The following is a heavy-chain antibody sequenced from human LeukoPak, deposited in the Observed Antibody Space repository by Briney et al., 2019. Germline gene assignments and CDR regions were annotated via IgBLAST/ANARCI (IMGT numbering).Heavy chain of an antibody. Sequence: ASVKVSCKASGYTFTSYVISWVRQAPGQGLEWMGWISAYNGKTNYAQKLQGRVTMTTDTSTSTAYMELRSLRSDDTAVYYCARDSITIFGVVITPRGYYGMDVWGQGTTVTVSS. CDR2: ISAYNGKT. D-gene: IGHD3-3*01. V-gene: IGHV1-18*01. CDR3: ARDSITIFGVVITPRGYYGMDV. CDR1: GYTFTSYV. J-gene: IGHJ6*02.